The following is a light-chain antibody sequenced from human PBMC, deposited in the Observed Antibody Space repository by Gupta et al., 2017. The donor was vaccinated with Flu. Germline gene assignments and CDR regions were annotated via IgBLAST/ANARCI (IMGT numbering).Light chain of an antibody. V-gene: IGLV2-23*01. CDR3: SSYAGSSTWV. CDR1: SSDIGGYDM. Sequence: SALTQPASVSGSPGPSITISCTGTSSDIGGYDMVSWYQQHPGKAPKVIIYEGNKRPSGISNRFSGSKSGNTASLTISGLQAEDEAEYFCSSYAGSSTWVFGGGTNLTVL. J-gene: IGLJ3*02. CDR2: EGN.